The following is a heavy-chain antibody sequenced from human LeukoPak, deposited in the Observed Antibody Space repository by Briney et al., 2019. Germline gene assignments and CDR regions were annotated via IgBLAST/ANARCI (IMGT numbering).Heavy chain of an antibody. J-gene: IGHJ2*01. CDR2: ITGSSTWT. CDR3: ARELVSLGTGYFDL. CDR1: GFTFGTYG. D-gene: IGHD7-27*01. V-gene: IGHV3-23*01. Sequence: GGSLRLSCEASGFTFGTYGMTWVRQSPGKGLGWVSGITGSSTWTYYADSARGRFTISRDNARNTLHLQMNNLTADDTAIYYCARELVSLGTGYFDLWGRGTLVTVSS.